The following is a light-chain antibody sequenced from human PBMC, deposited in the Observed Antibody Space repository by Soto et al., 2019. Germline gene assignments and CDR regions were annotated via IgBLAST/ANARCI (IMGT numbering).Light chain of an antibody. CDR1: QGVTTN. V-gene: IGKV3-15*01. CDR2: DVS. J-gene: IGKJ5*01. CDR3: QQYNNWPFS. Sequence: EIVMTLSPGTLSVSPVERATLSCRAGQGVTTNFAWYQQKSGQSPRLLLYDVSIRATGVPARFSGTGSETDFTLTISGLQSEDSAVYFCQQYNNWPFSFGQGTRLEIK.